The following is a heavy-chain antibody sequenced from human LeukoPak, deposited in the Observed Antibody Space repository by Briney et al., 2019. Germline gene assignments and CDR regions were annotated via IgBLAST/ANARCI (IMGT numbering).Heavy chain of an antibody. V-gene: IGHV4-61*02. Sequence: SQTLSLTCTVSGGSISSGSYYWSWIRQPAGKGLEWIGRIYTSGSTNYNPSLKSRVTVSVDTSKNQFSLKLSSVTAADTAVYYCARGGIVVVPAATRALDWYFDLWGRGTLVTVSS. J-gene: IGHJ2*01. CDR2: IYTSGST. D-gene: IGHD2-2*01. CDR1: GGSISSGSYY. CDR3: ARGGIVVVPAATRALDWYFDL.